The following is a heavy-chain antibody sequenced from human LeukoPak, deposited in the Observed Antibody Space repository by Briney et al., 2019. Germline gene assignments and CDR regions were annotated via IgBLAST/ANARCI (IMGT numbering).Heavy chain of an antibody. CDR3: AKVPEGQIS. CDR1: GFTFSSDC. D-gene: IGHD3-3*02. Sequence: GGSQRLSCAASGFTFSSDCMSSARQAPGKGLEWDAAISGSGGRAYYADSVKGRYTISRDNSKNTMYLQMNRLRAEDTTVYYCAKVPEGQISWGQGTLVTVSS. J-gene: IGHJ4*02. V-gene: IGHV3-23*01. CDR2: ISGSGGRA.